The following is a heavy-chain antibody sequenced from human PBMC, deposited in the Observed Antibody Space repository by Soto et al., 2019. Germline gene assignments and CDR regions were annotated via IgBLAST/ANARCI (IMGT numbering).Heavy chain of an antibody. Sequence: ASVKVSCKASGGTFSSYAISWVRQAPGQGLEWMGGIIPIFGTANYAQKFQGRVTITADKSTSTAYMELSSLRSEDTAVYYCARGLQGPPLRPWGQGTLVTVSS. CDR3: ARGLQGPPLRP. J-gene: IGHJ5*02. CDR1: GGTFSSYA. D-gene: IGHD2-15*01. V-gene: IGHV1-69*06. CDR2: IIPIFGTA.